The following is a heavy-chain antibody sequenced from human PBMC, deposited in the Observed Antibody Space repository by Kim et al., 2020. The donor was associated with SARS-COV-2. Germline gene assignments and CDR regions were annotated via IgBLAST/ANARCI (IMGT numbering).Heavy chain of an antibody. V-gene: IGHV1-2*04. Sequence: ASVKVSCKASGYTFTGYYMHWVRQAPGQGLEWMGWINPNSGGTNYAQKFQGCVTMTRDTSSSTAYMELSRLRSDDTAVYYCAKEGYYYGSGSYGPFDYWGQGTLVTVSS. D-gene: IGHD3-10*01. CDR3: AKEGYYYGSGSYGPFDY. CDR1: GYTFTGYY. CDR2: INPNSGGT. J-gene: IGHJ4*02.